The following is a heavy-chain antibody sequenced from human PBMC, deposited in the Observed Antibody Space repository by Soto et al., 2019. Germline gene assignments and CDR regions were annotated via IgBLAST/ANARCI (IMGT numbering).Heavy chain of an antibody. CDR2: IYHSGST. CDR1: GGSISSSNW. D-gene: IGHD3-16*01. V-gene: IGHV4-4*02. CDR3: ARDGVGDYYYGMDV. Sequence: PSETLSLTCAVSGGSISSSNWWSWVRQPPGKGLEWIGEIYHSGSTNYNPSLKSRVTISVDTSKNQFSLNLSSVTAADTAVYYCARDGVGDYYYGMDVWGQGTTVTVSS. J-gene: IGHJ6*02.